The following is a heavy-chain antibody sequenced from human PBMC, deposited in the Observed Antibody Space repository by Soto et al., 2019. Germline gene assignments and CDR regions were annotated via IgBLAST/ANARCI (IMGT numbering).Heavy chain of an antibody. Sequence: QVQLVESGGGVVQPGRSLRLSCAASGFTFSSYGMHWVRQAPGKGLEWVAVIWYDGSNKYYADSVKGRFTTSRDNSKNTLYLQMNSLRAEDTAVYYCARDLYGDYGGRAFDIWGQGTMVTVSS. D-gene: IGHD4-17*01. CDR3: ARDLYGDYGGRAFDI. V-gene: IGHV3-33*01. CDR2: IWYDGSNK. CDR1: GFTFSSYG. J-gene: IGHJ3*02.